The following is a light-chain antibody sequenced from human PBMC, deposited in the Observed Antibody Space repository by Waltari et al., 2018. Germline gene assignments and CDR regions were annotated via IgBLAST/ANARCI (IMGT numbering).Light chain of an antibody. CDR1: QSVGGN. Sequence: EIVLTQSPATLSLSPGQRGTLSCRASQSVGGNLAWYQQKPGQAPRLLIYDASNRATGNPARFSGSGSGTDFTLTISSLEPEDFAVYYCQQRRTWPSITFGQGTRLEI. CDR2: DAS. V-gene: IGKV3-11*01. J-gene: IGKJ5*01. CDR3: QQRRTWPSIT.